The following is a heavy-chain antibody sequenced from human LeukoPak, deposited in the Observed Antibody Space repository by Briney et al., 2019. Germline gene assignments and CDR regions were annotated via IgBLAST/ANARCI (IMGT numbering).Heavy chain of an antibody. CDR3: ARYIAVAGGYYFDY. J-gene: IGHJ4*02. CDR2: IFHSGNT. Sequence: ETSETLSLTCTVSGYSINIGYYWGWIRQPPGKGLEWIGSIFHSGNTYYNPSLKSRVTISVDTSKNQFSLRLDSVTAADTAIYYCARYIAVAGGYYFDYWGQGTLVTVSS. CDR1: GYSINIGYY. V-gene: IGHV4-38-2*02. D-gene: IGHD6-19*01.